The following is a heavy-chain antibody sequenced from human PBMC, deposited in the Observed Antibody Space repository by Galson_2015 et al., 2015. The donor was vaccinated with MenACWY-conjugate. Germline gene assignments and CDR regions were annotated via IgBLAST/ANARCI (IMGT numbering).Heavy chain of an antibody. Sequence: SLRLSCAASGFTFSSYSMNWVRQAPGKGLEWVSSISSSSSYIYHADSVKGRFTISRDNSKNTLYLQMNSLRAEDTAVYYCAGGATYYDILTGYGRLHYWGQGTLVTVSS. J-gene: IGHJ4*02. D-gene: IGHD3-9*01. CDR3: AGGATYYDILTGYGRLHY. V-gene: IGHV3-21*04. CDR1: GFTFSSYS. CDR2: ISSSSSYI.